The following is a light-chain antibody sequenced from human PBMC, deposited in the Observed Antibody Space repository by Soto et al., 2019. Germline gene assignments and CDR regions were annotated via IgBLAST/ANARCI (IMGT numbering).Light chain of an antibody. J-gene: IGKJ1*01. CDR2: AAS. Sequence: DIQMTQSPSSLSASVGDRVTITCRASQGISNYLDWYQEKPGKVPKLLIYAASTLQSGVPSLFSGSESGTDLTLTISSLQPEDVATYYCQKYNSAPHTFGQGTKVEIK. CDR1: QGISNY. CDR3: QKYNSAPHT. V-gene: IGKV1-27*01.